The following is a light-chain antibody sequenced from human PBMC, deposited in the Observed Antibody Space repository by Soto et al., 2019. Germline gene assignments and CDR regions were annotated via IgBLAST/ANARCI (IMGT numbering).Light chain of an antibody. CDR1: QSVNGW. J-gene: IGKJ2*01. CDR2: KAS. Sequence: DIQMTQSPSTLSASVGDRVTITCRASQSVNGWLAWYQQKPGKAPKLLISKASNLESGVPSRFSGSQSGTKFTLTISRLQPDDLGNYYCQQYDSLSSFGQGTKVEIK. CDR3: QQYDSLSS. V-gene: IGKV1-5*03.